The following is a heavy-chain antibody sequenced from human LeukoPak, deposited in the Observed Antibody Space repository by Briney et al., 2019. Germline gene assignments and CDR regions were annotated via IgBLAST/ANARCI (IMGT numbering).Heavy chain of an antibody. Sequence: SETLSLTCTVSGGSISSYYWSWIRQPPGKGLEWIGSIYHSGSTYYNPSLKSRVTISVDTSKNQFSLKLSSVTAADTAVYYCAREVRWLLYMDVWGKGTTVTVSS. D-gene: IGHD6-19*01. V-gene: IGHV4-38-2*02. J-gene: IGHJ6*03. CDR1: GGSISSYY. CDR3: AREVRWLLYMDV. CDR2: IYHSGST.